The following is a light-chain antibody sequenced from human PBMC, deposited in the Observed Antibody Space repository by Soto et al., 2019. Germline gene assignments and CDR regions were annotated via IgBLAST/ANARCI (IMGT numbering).Light chain of an antibody. J-gene: IGLJ1*01. Sequence: QSVLTQPPSASGSPGQSVTISCTGTSSDVGGYNYVSWYQQHPGKAPKLMIYEVSKRPSGVPDRFSGSKSGNTASLTVSGLQAEDEADYYCCSYAGSYTYVFGPGTKVTVL. V-gene: IGLV2-8*01. CDR1: SSDVGGYNY. CDR2: EVS. CDR3: CSYAGSYTYV.